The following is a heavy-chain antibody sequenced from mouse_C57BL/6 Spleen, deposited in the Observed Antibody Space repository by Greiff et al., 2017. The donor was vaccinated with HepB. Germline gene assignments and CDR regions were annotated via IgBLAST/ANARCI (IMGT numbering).Heavy chain of an antibody. CDR2: IDPEDGDT. D-gene: IGHD2-12*01. V-gene: IGHV14-1*01. J-gene: IGHJ2*01. CDR3: TKGAHYSPFYFDY. Sequence: EVQLQQSGAELVRPGASVKLSCTASGFNIKDYYMHWVKQRPEQGLEWIGRIDPEDGDTEYAPKFQGKATMTADTSSNTAYLQLSSLTSEDTAVYYCTKGAHYSPFYFDYWGQGTTLTVSS. CDR1: GFNIKDYY.